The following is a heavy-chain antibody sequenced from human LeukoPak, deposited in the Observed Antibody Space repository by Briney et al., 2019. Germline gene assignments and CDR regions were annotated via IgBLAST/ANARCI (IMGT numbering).Heavy chain of an antibody. V-gene: IGHV3-48*01. Sequence: GGSLRLSCTASGFTFSSYWMHWVRQTPGKGLEWVSYISSSSSTIYYADSVKGRFTVSRDNAKNSLYLQMNSLRAEDTAVYYCAREGPRGHTYDLTFGYWGQGTLVTVSS. D-gene: IGHD5-18*01. CDR2: ISSSSSTI. CDR1: GFTFSSYW. CDR3: AREGPRGHTYDLTFGY. J-gene: IGHJ4*02.